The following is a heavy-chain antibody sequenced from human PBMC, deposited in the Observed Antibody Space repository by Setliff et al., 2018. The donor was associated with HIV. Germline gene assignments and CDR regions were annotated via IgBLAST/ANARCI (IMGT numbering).Heavy chain of an antibody. CDR1: GDSVSSSDSH. J-gene: IGHJ4*02. CDR3: ARLSSAGLFDH. CDR2: ISYSGTT. V-gene: IGHV4-39*01. Sequence: PSETLSLTCAVSGDSVSSSDSHWGWIRQPPGKRLEWIGTISYSGTTYYNPSLRSRVTIFVDTSNNRFFLEMTSVTAADTAVYYCARLSSAGLFDHWGRGTLVTVSS. D-gene: IGHD6-19*01.